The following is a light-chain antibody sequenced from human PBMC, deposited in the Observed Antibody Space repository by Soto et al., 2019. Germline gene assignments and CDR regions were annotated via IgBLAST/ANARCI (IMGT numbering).Light chain of an antibody. CDR1: SSDVGSYNL. Sequence: QSALTQPASVSGSPGQSITVSCTGTSSDVGSYNLVSWYQQHPGKAPKLVIYEGSKRPSGVSNRFSGSKSDNTASLTISGLQAEDEADYYCCSYAGSNTFVFGPGTKLIVL. J-gene: IGLJ1*01. V-gene: IGLV2-23*01. CDR2: EGS. CDR3: CSYAGSNTFV.